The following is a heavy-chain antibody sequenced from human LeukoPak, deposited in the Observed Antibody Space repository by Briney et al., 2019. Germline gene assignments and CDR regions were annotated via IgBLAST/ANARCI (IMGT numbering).Heavy chain of an antibody. CDR1: GFTFSNYA. J-gene: IGHJ3*02. CDR2: ISASDGDT. V-gene: IGHV3-23*01. CDR3: AQGNAFDI. Sequence: GGSLRLSCAASGFTFSNYAMSWVRQAPGKGLEWVSGISASDGDTYYADSVKGRFTISRDNSKNTLFLQMNSLRAEDTAVYYCAQGNAFDIWGQGTMVTVSS.